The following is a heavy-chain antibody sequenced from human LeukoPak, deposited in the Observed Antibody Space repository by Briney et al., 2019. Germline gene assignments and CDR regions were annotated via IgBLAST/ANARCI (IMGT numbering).Heavy chain of an antibody. D-gene: IGHD2-2*01. Sequence: ASVKVSCKASGYTFTGYYIHWVRQAPGQGLEWMGWINPNSGGTNYAQKFQGRVTMTRDTSISTAYMELSRLRSDDTAVYYCARVLGYCSSTSCYVDWFDPWGQGTLVTVSS. V-gene: IGHV1-2*02. CDR3: ARVLGYCSSTSCYVDWFDP. CDR2: INPNSGGT. CDR1: GYTFTGYY. J-gene: IGHJ5*02.